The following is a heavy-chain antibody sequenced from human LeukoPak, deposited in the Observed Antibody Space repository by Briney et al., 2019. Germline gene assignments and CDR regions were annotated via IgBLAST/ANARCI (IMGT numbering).Heavy chain of an antibody. CDR3: AGSRDGYNYRGDY. Sequence: RGSLRLSCAASAFTFSSYSMNWVRQAPGKGLEWVASISSSGSYIYYADSVNGRFTISRDNAKNSLYLQMNSLTAEDTAVYYCAGSRDGYNYRGDYWGQGTLVTVSS. CDR2: ISSSGSYI. CDR1: AFTFSSYS. D-gene: IGHD5-24*01. V-gene: IGHV3-21*01. J-gene: IGHJ4*02.